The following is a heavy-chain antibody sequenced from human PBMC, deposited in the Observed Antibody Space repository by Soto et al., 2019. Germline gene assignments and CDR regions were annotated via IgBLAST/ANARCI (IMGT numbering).Heavy chain of an antibody. V-gene: IGHV4-4*08. D-gene: IGHD3-3*02. J-gene: IGHJ6*02. CDR3: ASSAGAHAHFLPYTGMDV. CDR2: VYTPDYT. Sequence: PSETLSLTCSVSGASIRNYYWHWVRQLPGKCLEWIGYVYTPDYTRYNSSLKRRVTISVDTSKTQFSLRLNSVTAADTAVYYCASSAGAHAHFLPYTGMDVWAQGTTLS. CDR1: GASIRNYY.